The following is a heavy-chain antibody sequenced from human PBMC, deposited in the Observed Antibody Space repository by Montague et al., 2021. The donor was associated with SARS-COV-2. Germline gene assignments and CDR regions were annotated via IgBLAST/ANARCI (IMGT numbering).Heavy chain of an antibody. CDR2: IYSNDEK. Sequence: PALVKPTQTLTLTCTFSGFSLSTPNVGVGWIRQPPGKALGWVAVIYSNDEKRYSPSLRNRLTITKDTAKNQVVLSLTYVDPVDTATYYCAHPIRYYDIFTGIPFDYWGQGSQVTVSS. D-gene: IGHD3-9*01. J-gene: IGHJ4*02. CDR3: AHPIRYYDIFTGIPFDY. V-gene: IGHV2-5*01. CDR1: GFSLSTPNVG.